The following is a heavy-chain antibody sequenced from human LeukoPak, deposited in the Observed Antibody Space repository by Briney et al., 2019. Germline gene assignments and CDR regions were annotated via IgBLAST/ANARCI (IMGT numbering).Heavy chain of an antibody. Sequence: PGGSLRLSCAASGFNFLNYVTHWVRQVPGKGLEWVSYISSSGSTIYYADSVKGRFTISRDNAENSLYLQMNSLRAEDTAVYYCARGYGLGIWGQGTMVTVSS. CDR1: GFNFLNYV. CDR2: ISSSGSTI. CDR3: ARGYGLGI. J-gene: IGHJ3*02. V-gene: IGHV3-48*03.